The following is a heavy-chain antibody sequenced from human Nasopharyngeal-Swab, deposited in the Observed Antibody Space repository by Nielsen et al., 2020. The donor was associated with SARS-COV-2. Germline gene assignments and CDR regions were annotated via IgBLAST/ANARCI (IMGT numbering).Heavy chain of an antibody. D-gene: IGHD6-19*01. J-gene: IGHJ4*02. CDR3: AKGNMAVAFDY. Sequence: WIHQPPGKGLEWVAVISYDGSNKYYADSVKGRFTISRDNSKNTLYLQMNSLRAEDTAVYYCAKGNMAVAFDYWGQGTLVTVSS. CDR2: ISYDGSNK. V-gene: IGHV3-30*18.